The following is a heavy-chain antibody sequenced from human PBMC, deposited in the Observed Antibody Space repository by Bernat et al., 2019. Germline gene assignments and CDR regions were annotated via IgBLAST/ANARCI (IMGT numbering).Heavy chain of an antibody. J-gene: IGHJ4*02. CDR1: GFTFSSYA. D-gene: IGHD6-13*01. V-gene: IGHV3-30-3*01. CDR2: ISYDGSNK. CDR3: ARDTVSGYSSSWRFDY. Sequence: QVQLVESGGGVVQPGRSLRLSCAASGFTFSSYAMHWVRQAPGKGLEWVAVISYDGSNKYYADSVKGRFTISRDNSKNTLYLQMNSLRAEDTAVYYCARDTVSGYSSSWRFDYWGQGTQVTVSS.